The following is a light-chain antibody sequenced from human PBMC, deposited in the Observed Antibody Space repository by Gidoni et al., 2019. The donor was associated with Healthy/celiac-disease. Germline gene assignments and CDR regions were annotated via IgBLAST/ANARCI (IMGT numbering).Light chain of an antibody. J-gene: IGKJ4*01. CDR3: QQSYSTPLT. V-gene: IGKV1-39*01. Sequence: SVGDRVTITCRASQSISSYLNWYQQKPGKAPKLLIYAASSLQSGVPSRFSGSGSGTDFTLTISSLQPEDFATYYCQQSYSTPLTFGGXTKVEIK. CDR1: QSISSY. CDR2: AAS.